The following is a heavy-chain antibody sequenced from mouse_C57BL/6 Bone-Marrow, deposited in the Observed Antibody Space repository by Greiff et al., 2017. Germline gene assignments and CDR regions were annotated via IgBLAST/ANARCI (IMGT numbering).Heavy chain of an antibody. CDR3: TNYGSSYWYFDV. CDR1: GYTFTDYE. V-gene: IGHV1-15*01. CDR2: IDPETGGT. D-gene: IGHD1-1*01. Sequence: VQGVESGAELVRPGASVTLSCKASGYTFTDYEMHWVKQTPVHGLEWIGAIDPETGGTAYNQKFKGKAILTADKSSSTAYMELRSLTSEDSAVYYCTNYGSSYWYFDVWGTGTTVTVSS. J-gene: IGHJ1*03.